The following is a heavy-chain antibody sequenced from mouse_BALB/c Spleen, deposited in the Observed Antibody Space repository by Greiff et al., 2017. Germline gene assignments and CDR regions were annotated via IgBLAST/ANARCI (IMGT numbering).Heavy chain of an antibody. Sequence: EVQLQQSGPELVNPGASVKISCKASGYTFTDYNMHWVKQSHGKSLEWIGYIYPYNGGTGYNQKFKSKATLTVDNSSSTAYMELRSLTSEDSAVYYCAREYYYGSSYSFDYWGQGTTLTVSS. J-gene: IGHJ2*01. CDR3: AREYYYGSSYSFDY. CDR2: IYPYNGGT. CDR1: GYTFTDYN. V-gene: IGHV1S29*02. D-gene: IGHD1-1*01.